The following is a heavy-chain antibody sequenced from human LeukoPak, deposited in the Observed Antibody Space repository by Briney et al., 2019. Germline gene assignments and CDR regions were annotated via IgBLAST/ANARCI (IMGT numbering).Heavy chain of an antibody. Sequence: GGSLRLSCAASGFGFGQYEMNWVRQAPGKGLEWIAYISVRAATIYYGDSVEGRFTISRDDAKNSLYLQMNGLRVEDTAIYYCAKDFPHYFEVPHGMDVWGQGTTVTV. CDR1: GFGFGQYE. CDR3: AKDFPHYFEVPHGMDV. D-gene: IGHD3-22*01. V-gene: IGHV3-48*03. J-gene: IGHJ6*02. CDR2: ISVRAATI.